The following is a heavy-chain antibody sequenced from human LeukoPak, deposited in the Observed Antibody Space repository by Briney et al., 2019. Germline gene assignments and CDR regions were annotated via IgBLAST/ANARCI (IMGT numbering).Heavy chain of an antibody. D-gene: IGHD4-17*01. J-gene: IGHJ3*02. CDR2: IYYSGST. V-gene: IGHV4-39*07. CDR1: GGSISSSSYY. Sequence: SETLSLTCTVSGGSISSSSYYWGWIRQPPGKGLEWIGSIYYSGSTYYNPSLKSRVTISVDTSKNQFSLKLSSVTAADTAVYYCARSMPTTPDAFDIWGQGTMVTVSS. CDR3: ARSMPTTPDAFDI.